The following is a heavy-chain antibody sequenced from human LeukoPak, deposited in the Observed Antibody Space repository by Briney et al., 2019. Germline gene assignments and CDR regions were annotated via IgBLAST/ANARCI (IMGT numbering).Heavy chain of an antibody. CDR2: INHSGST. Sequence: SETLSLTCEVYGGSLRGYYWSWIRQPPGKGLEWIGEINHSGSTNYNPSLESRVTISADTSKIQFYLKVTSVTAADTAVYYCARSVSGSYYDWFDPWDQGTLVTVSS. J-gene: IGHJ5*02. D-gene: IGHD1-26*01. V-gene: IGHV4-34*01. CDR1: GGSLRGYY. CDR3: ARSVSGSYYDWFDP.